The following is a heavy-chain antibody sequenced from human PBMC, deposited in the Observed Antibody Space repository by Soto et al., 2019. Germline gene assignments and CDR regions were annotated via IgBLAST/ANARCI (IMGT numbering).Heavy chain of an antibody. D-gene: IGHD3-10*01. Sequence: PGGSLRLSCAASGFTFSSYAMSWVRQAPGKGLEWVSAISGSGGSTYYADSVKGRFTISRDNSKNTLYLQMNSLRAEDTAVYYCAKSIYGSGSYNWFDPWGQGTLVTVSS. CDR3: AKSIYGSGSYNWFDP. CDR2: ISGSGGST. CDR1: GFTFSSYA. J-gene: IGHJ5*02. V-gene: IGHV3-23*01.